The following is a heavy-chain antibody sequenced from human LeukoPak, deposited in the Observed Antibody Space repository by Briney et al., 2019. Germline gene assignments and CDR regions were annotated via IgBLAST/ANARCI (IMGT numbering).Heavy chain of an antibody. CDR2: IYYSGST. CDR3: ARVHYDFWSGYFAWFDP. V-gene: IGHV4-59*01. J-gene: IGHJ5*02. Sequence: SETLSHTCTVSGGSISSYYWSWIRQPPGKGLEWIGYIYYSGSTNYNPSLKSRVTISVDTSKNQFSLKLSSVTAADTAVYYCARVHYDFWSGYFAWFDPWGQGTLVTVSS. CDR1: GGSISSYY. D-gene: IGHD3-3*01.